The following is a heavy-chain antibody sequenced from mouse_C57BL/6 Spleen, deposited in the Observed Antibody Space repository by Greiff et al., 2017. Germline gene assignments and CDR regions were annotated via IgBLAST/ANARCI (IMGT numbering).Heavy chain of an antibody. V-gene: IGHV1-74*01. J-gene: IGHJ1*03. CDR2: IHPSDSDT. CDR3: AINYGYDVWYFDV. D-gene: IGHD2-2*01. Sequence: VQLQQPGAELVKPGASVKVSCKASGYTFTSYWMHWVKQRPGQGLEWIGRIHPSDSDTNYNQKFKGKATLTVDKSSSTAYMQLSSLTSEDSAVYYCAINYGYDVWYFDVWGTGTTVTVSS. CDR1: GYTFTSYW.